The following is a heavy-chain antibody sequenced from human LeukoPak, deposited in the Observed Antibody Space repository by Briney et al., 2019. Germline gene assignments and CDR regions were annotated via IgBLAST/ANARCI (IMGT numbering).Heavy chain of an antibody. CDR3: AGDRSRGAPDYFDC. V-gene: IGHV3-30*03. Sequence: GTSLRLSCAASGFSLTHDAIHWVRQAPGKGLEWVAVVSKDTVTKFYRDSVKGRFTVSTDSSKNTVYLQMTGLRSEDTAVYYCAGDRSRGAPDYFDCWGQGTLVTVSS. CDR2: VSKDTVTK. CDR1: GFSLTHDA. J-gene: IGHJ4*02. D-gene: IGHD1-26*01.